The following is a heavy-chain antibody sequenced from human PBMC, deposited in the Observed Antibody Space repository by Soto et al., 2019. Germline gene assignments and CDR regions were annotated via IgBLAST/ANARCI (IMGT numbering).Heavy chain of an antibody. CDR2: IYYSGNT. D-gene: IGHD3-10*01. CDR1: GGSISSSSYY. J-gene: IGHJ3*02. Sequence: SETLSLTCTVSGGSISSSSYYWGWIRQPPGKGLEWIGTIYYSGNTYYNPSLKSRVTISVDRSKNQFSLKLSSVTAADTAVYYCARAHGSGWGAFDIWGQGTMVTVSS. CDR3: ARAHGSGWGAFDI. V-gene: IGHV4-39*07.